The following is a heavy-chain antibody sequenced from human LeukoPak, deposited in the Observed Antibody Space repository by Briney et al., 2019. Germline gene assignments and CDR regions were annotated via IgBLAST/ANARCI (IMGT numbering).Heavy chain of an antibody. CDR3: AKRRHDYTDNFAREFDY. D-gene: IGHD4-11*01. CDR2: ISHDVKTT. Sequence: GGSLRLSCVASGFSFSDSVIHWVRQAPGKGLEWVAVISHDVKTTYYADSAKGRFTISRDNSRNTVFLQMNRLRPEDTAVYYCAKRRHDYTDNFAREFDYWGQGTLVTVSS. CDR1: GFSFSDSV. J-gene: IGHJ4*02. V-gene: IGHV3-30-3*02.